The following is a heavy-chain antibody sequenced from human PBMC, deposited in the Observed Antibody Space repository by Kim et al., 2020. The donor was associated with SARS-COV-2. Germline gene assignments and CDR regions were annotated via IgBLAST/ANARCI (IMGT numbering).Heavy chain of an antibody. V-gene: IGHV4-31*03. D-gene: IGHD2-2*01. CDR2: IYYSGST. CDR1: GGSISSGGYY. Sequence: TLSLTCTASGGSISSGGYYWTWIRQHPGKGLEWIGYIYYSGSTYYNPSLKSRVTMSVDTSKNQFSLKLSSVTAADTAVYYCARDVVVSVGFQNLAFDLWGQGTMVTVSS. J-gene: IGHJ3*01. CDR3: ARDVVVSVGFQNLAFDL.